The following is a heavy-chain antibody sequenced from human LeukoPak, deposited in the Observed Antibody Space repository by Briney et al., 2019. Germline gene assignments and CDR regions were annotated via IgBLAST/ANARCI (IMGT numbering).Heavy chain of an antibody. J-gene: IGHJ4*02. CDR3: ARDRGDYYDSSGYWHYFDY. Sequence: GGSLRLSCAASGFTFSSYAMHWVRQAPGKGLEWVAVISYDGSNKYYADSVKGRFTISRDNSKNTLYLQMNSLRAEDTAVYYCARDRGDYYDSSGYWHYFDYWGQGTLVTVSS. CDR2: ISYDGSNK. CDR1: GFTFSSYA. D-gene: IGHD3-22*01. V-gene: IGHV3-30*04.